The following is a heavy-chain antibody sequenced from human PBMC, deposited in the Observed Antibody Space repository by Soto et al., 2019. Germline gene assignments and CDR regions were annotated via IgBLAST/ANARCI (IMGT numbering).Heavy chain of an antibody. V-gene: IGHV1-46*02. CDR1: GYTFNSNF. CDR3: AIATMLDFHYAMDV. CDR2: DNPIRGFV. Sequence: QVQVVQSGAEVKKPGASVKVSCKASGYTFNSNFVHWVRQAPGQGLEWMGIDNPIRGFVTHAPKFQDRVTMTRDTSTNTAYMEQSSLSSDDTAVYYCAIATMLDFHYAMDVWGQGTTVTVS. J-gene: IGHJ6*02. D-gene: IGHD3-10*02.